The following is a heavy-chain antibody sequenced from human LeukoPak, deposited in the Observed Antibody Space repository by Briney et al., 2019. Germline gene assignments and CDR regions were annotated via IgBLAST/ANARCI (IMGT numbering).Heavy chain of an antibody. V-gene: IGHV4-4*07. Sequence: SETLSLTCTVSGGSISSYYWSWIRQPAGKGLEWIGRIYTSGSTNYNPSLKSRVTISVDKSKNQFSLKLSSVTAADTAVYYCARQGLLAGSLYYWMDVWGKGTTVTVSP. D-gene: IGHD3-9*01. CDR1: GGSISSYY. J-gene: IGHJ6*04. CDR2: IYTSGST. CDR3: ARQGLLAGSLYYWMDV.